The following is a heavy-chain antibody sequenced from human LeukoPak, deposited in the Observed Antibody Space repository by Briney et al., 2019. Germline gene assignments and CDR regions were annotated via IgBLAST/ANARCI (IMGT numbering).Heavy chain of an antibody. CDR3: ARGSYCSSTSCYFDY. Sequence: SVKVSCKASGGTFSSYAISWVRQAPGQGLEWMGGIIPIFGTANYAQKFQGRVTITADESTSTAYMELSSLRSEDTAVYYCARGSYCSSTSCYFDYWGQGTLVTVSS. J-gene: IGHJ4*02. V-gene: IGHV1-69*13. CDR1: GGTFSSYA. D-gene: IGHD2-2*01. CDR2: IIPIFGTA.